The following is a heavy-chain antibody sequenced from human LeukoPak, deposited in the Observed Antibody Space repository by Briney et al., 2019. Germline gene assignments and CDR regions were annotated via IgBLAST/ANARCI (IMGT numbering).Heavy chain of an antibody. D-gene: IGHD2-15*01. V-gene: IGHV4-39*01. CDR2: IFYSGST. J-gene: IGHJ4*02. CDR1: GGSTSSSSYY. Sequence: PSETLSLTCTVSGGSTSSSSYYWGWIRQPPGEGLEWIGSIFYSGSTYYNPSLKSRVTISVDKSKNQFSLKLSSVTAADTAVYYCASSPGYCSGGSCYPYYFDYWGQGTLVTVSS. CDR3: ASSPGYCSGGSCYPYYFDY.